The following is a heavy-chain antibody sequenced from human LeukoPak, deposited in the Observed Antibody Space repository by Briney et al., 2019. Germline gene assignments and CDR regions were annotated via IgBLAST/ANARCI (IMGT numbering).Heavy chain of an antibody. D-gene: IGHD6-19*01. CDR2: ISSSSSYI. V-gene: IGHV3-21*04. CDR3: TLRSSGWLFDY. Sequence: TGGSLRLSCAASGFTFSSYSMNWVRQAPGKGLEWVSSISSSSSYIYYADSVRGRFTISRDNAKNSLYLQMNSLRAEDTALYYCTLRSSGWLFDYWGQGTLVTVSS. J-gene: IGHJ4*02. CDR1: GFTFSSYS.